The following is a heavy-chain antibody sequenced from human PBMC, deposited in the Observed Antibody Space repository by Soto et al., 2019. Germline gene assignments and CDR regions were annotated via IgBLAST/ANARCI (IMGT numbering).Heavy chain of an antibody. V-gene: IGHV1-2*02. D-gene: IGHD3-10*01. J-gene: IGHJ6*03. Sequence: APVKVSCKSSGYTFTSYYMHWARQAPGQGLEWMGWINPNNGGTNYAQKFQGRVSMTRDTSINTAYMELTRMTSDDTAMYYCVRDGSGSYQPANYYYYMDVWGTGTTVTVSS. CDR2: INPNNGGT. CDR1: GYTFTSYY. CDR3: VRDGSGSYQPANYYYYMDV.